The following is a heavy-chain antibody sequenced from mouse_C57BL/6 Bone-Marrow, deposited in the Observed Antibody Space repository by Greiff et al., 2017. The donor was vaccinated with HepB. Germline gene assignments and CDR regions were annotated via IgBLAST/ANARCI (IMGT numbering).Heavy chain of an antibody. J-gene: IGHJ1*03. CDR3: AKYGNYYWYFYV. D-gene: IGHD2-1*01. CDR2: IYPGDGDT. V-gene: IGHV1-82*01. CDR1: GYAFSSSW. Sequence: QVQLQQSGPELVKPGASVKISCKASGYAFSSSWMNWVKQRPGKGLEWIGRIYPGDGDTNYNGKFKGKATLTADKSSSIAYMQLSSLTSEDSAVYFCAKYGNYYWYFYVWGTGTTVTVSS.